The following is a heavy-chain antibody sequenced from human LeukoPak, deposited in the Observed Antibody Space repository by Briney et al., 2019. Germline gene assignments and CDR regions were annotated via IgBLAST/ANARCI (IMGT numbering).Heavy chain of an antibody. CDR3: ARKERFFDY. V-gene: IGHV3-7*01. Sequence: GGSLRLSCAASEFSVGSNYMTWVRQAPGKGLEWVANIKQDGSEKYYVDSVKGRFTISRDNAKNSLYLQMNSLRAEDTAVYYCARKERFFDYWGQGTLVTVSS. CDR2: IKQDGSEK. J-gene: IGHJ4*02. D-gene: IGHD3-3*01. CDR1: EFSVGSNY.